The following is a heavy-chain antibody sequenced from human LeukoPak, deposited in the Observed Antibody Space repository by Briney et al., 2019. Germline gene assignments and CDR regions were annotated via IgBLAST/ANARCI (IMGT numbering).Heavy chain of an antibody. CDR3: ARGLNGYSGYDPSRHSYYYYYMDV. CDR2: INTNTGYP. CDR1: GYTFTSYA. D-gene: IGHD5-12*01. J-gene: IGHJ6*03. Sequence: GASVKVSCKASGYTFTSYAMNWVRQAPGQGLEWMGWINTNTGYPTYAQGFTGRFVFSLDTSVSTAYLQISSLKAEDTAVYYCARGLNGYSGYDPSRHSYYYYYMDVWGKGTTVTVSS. V-gene: IGHV7-4-1*02.